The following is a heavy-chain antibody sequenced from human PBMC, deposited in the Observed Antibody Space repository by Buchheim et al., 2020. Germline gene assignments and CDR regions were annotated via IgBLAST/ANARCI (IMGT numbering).Heavy chain of an antibody. Sequence: QVQLQQSGPGLVKPSETLSLTCTVSGGSISSYYWSWIRQPPGKGLEWIGYISNSGSTNYNPSLKSRVTISVDATKNQFSMKLSSVTAADTAVYYCARGGDAVAGHFDDWGQGTL. CDR2: ISNSGST. J-gene: IGHJ4*02. V-gene: IGHV4-59*01. CDR1: GGSISSYY. D-gene: IGHD6-19*01. CDR3: ARGGDAVAGHFDD.